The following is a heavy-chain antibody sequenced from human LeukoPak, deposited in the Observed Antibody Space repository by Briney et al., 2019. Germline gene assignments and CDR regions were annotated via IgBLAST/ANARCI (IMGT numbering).Heavy chain of an antibody. Sequence: GGSLRLPCAASGFTFSSYAMSWVRQAPGKGLEWVSAISGSGGSTYYADSVKGRFTISRDNSKNTLYLQMNSLRAEDTAVYYCAKDRLICGGDCSTYYYFDYWGQGTLVTVSS. V-gene: IGHV3-23*01. CDR2: ISGSGGST. CDR3: AKDRLICGGDCSTYYYFDY. J-gene: IGHJ4*02. CDR1: GFTFSSYA. D-gene: IGHD2-21*02.